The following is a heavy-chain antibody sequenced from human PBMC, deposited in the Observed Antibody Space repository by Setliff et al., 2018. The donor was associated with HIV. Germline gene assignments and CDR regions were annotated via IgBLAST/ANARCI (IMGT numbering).Heavy chain of an antibody. V-gene: IGHV4-61*09. CDR2: IYTSGSA. CDR3: ARAPYYDFWSGYFSLTNLHVFDI. Sequence: SETLSPTCTVSGGSINSGSFYWSWNRQPAGKGLEWIWHIYTSGSANHNPSLQSRVTISVDTSKNQFSLKLTSVTAADTAVYYCARAPYYDFWSGYFSLTNLHVFDIWGQGTMVTVS. D-gene: IGHD3-3*01. J-gene: IGHJ3*02. CDR1: GGSINSGSFY.